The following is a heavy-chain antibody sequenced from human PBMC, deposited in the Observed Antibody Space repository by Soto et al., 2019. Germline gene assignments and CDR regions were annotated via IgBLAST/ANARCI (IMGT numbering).Heavy chain of an antibody. CDR3: TTDLVHYYGMEV. Sequence: PLRLSCSSSYFTFSNAWMNLVLKNPFKWLELFGRIKSKTDGGTTDYAAPVKGRFTISRDDSKNTLYLQMNSLKTEDTAVYYCTTDLVHYYGMEVWGQGTTVTVSS. V-gene: IGHV3-15*07. CDR1: YFTFSNAW. CDR2: IKSKTDGGTT. D-gene: IGHD6-6*01. J-gene: IGHJ6*02.